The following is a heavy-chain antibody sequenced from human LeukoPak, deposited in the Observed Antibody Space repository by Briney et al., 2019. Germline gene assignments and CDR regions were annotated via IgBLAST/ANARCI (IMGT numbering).Heavy chain of an antibody. CDR2: ISNSGDFI. CDR3: ARARGTGPGAHFDY. V-gene: IGHV3-11*01. Sequence: GGSLRLSCAASGFMFSDEYMSWIRQAPGKGLEWVSYISNSGDFIAYADSVKGRFTISRDNAKNSLFLQMNSLRAADTAVYYCARARGTGPGAHFDYWGQGTLVIVSS. J-gene: IGHJ4*02. D-gene: IGHD3-10*01. CDR1: GFMFSDEY.